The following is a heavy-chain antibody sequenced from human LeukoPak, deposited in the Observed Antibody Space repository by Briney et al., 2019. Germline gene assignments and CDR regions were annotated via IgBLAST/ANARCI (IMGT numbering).Heavy chain of an antibody. D-gene: IGHD3-9*01. J-gene: IGHJ5*02. CDR3: ARLTKFLTGYYSSP. CDR2: IYYSGST. Sequence: SETLSLTCTVSGGSISSYYWSWIRQPPGKGLEWIGYIYYSGSTNYNPSLKSRVTISVDTSKNQFSLKLSSVTAADTAVYYCARLTKFLTGYYSSPWGQGTLVTVSS. V-gene: IGHV4-59*08. CDR1: GGSISSYY.